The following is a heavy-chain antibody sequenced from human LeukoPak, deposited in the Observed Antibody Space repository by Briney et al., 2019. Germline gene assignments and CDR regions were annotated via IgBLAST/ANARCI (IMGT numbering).Heavy chain of an antibody. J-gene: IGHJ4*02. V-gene: IGHV3-23*01. CDR1: GFTFSSYA. Sequence: GGSLRLSCAASGFTFSSYAMSWVRQAPGKGLEWVSAISGSGDSTYYADSVKGRFTISRDNAKNSVYLQMNSLRAEDTAVYYCSWSGEADWGQGNLVTVSS. CDR2: ISGSGDST. CDR3: SWSGEAD. D-gene: IGHD3-3*01.